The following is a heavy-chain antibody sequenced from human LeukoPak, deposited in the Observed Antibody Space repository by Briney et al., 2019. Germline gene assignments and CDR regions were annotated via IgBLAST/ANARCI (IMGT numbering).Heavy chain of an antibody. J-gene: IGHJ6*02. CDR1: GFTFSSYS. V-gene: IGHV3-21*01. D-gene: IGHD3-3*01. CDR2: ISSSSSYI. Sequence: KPGGSLRLSCAASGFTFSSYSMNWVRQAPGKGLEWVSSISSSSSYIYYADSAKGRFTISRDNAKNSLYLQMNSLRAEDTAVYYCARDPVGGYYDFWSGSPSVYGMDVWGQGTTVTVSS. CDR3: ARDPVGGYYDFWSGSPSVYGMDV.